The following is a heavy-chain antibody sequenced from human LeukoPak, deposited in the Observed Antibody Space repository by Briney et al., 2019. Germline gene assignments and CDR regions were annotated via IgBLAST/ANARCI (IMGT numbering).Heavy chain of an antibody. CDR2: IWYDGSNK. Sequence: PGGSLRLSCAASGFTFSSSAMTWVRQAPGKGLEWVAVIWYDGSNKYYADSVKGRFTISRDNSKNTLYLQMNSLRAEDTAVYYCARVHPPWGRQGNYFDYWGQGTLVTVSS. CDR3: ARVHPPWGRQGNYFDY. J-gene: IGHJ4*02. V-gene: IGHV3-33*08. D-gene: IGHD7-27*01. CDR1: GFTFSSSA.